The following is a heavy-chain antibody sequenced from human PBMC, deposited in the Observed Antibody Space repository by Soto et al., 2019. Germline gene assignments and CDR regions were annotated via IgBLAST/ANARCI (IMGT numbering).Heavy chain of an antibody. CDR2: INHSGST. Sequence: TSETLSLTCAVYGGSFSGYYWSWIRQPPGKGLEWIGEINHSGSTNYNPSLKSRVTISVDTSKNQFSLKLSSVTAADTAVYYCARPSRSSWQRRYYYGMDVCGQATTVTVSS. V-gene: IGHV4-34*01. CDR1: GGSFSGYY. CDR3: ARPSRSSWQRRYYYGMDV. J-gene: IGHJ6*02. D-gene: IGHD6-25*01.